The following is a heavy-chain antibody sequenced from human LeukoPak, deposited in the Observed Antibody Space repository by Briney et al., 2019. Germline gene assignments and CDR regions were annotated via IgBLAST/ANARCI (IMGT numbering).Heavy chain of an antibody. V-gene: IGHV3-23*01. D-gene: IGHD6-19*01. CDR2: ISGTGGST. CDR1: GLTFSSYA. J-gene: IGHJ4*02. CDR3: ARRSGIAVAGAFDY. Sequence: GGSLRLSCAASGLTFSSYAMSWVRQAPGKGLEWVSAISGTGGSTYYADSVKGRFTISRDNSKNTLYLQMNSLRAEDTAVYYCARRSGIAVAGAFDYWGQGTLVIVSS.